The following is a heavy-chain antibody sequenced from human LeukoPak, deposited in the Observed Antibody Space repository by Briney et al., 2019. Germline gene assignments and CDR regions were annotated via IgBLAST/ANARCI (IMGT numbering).Heavy chain of an antibody. CDR1: GGSISSSSYY. Sequence: PSETLSLTCTVSGGSISSSSYYWGWIRQPPGKGLEWIGSIYYSGSTYYNPSLKSRVTISVDTSKNQFSLKLSSVTAADTAVYYCARRGYSNWIFDYWGQGTLVTVSS. D-gene: IGHD4-11*01. CDR3: ARRGYSNWIFDY. V-gene: IGHV4-39*01. J-gene: IGHJ4*02. CDR2: IYYSGST.